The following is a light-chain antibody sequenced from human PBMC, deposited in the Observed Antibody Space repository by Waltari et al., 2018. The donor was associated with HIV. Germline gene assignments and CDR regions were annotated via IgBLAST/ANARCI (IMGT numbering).Light chain of an antibody. CDR3: QQYNNWPSLT. V-gene: IGKV3-15*01. Sequence: EIVITPSPAPLSVFPGERTTLSCRASQSINNNLAWYQQRPGQAPRLLIFGASTRATGIPARFSGSGSGTEFTLTITSLQSEDFAVYYCQQYNNWPSLTFGGGTKVEIK. CDR2: GAS. J-gene: IGKJ4*01. CDR1: QSINNN.